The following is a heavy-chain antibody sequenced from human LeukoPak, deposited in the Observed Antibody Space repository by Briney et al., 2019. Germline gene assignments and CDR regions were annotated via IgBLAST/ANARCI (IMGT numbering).Heavy chain of an antibody. CDR2: IYYSGST. CDR1: GGSISSYY. Sequence: PSETLSLTCTVSGGSISSYYWSWIRQPPGKGLEWIGYIYYSGSTNYNPSLKSRVTISVDTSKNQFSLKLSSVTAADTAVYYCAGTGPSGWFRFDYWGQGTLVTVSS. CDR3: AGTGPSGWFRFDY. V-gene: IGHV4-59*01. J-gene: IGHJ4*02. D-gene: IGHD6-19*01.